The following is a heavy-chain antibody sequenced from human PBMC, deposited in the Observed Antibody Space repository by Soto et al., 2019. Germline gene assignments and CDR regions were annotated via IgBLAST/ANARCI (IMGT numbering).Heavy chain of an antibody. Sequence: SETLSLTCTVSGGSISSSSYYWGWIRQPPGKGLEWIGSIYYSGSTYYNPSLKSRVTISVDTSKNQFSLKLSSVTAADTAVYYCARRRSGPTFFDYWGQGTLVTVSS. D-gene: IGHD3-10*01. CDR3: ARRRSGPTFFDY. V-gene: IGHV4-39*01. J-gene: IGHJ4*02. CDR1: GGSISSSSYY. CDR2: IYYSGST.